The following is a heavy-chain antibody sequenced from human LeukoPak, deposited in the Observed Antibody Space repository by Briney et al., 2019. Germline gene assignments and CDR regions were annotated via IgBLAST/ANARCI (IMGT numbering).Heavy chain of an antibody. CDR1: GGTFSSYA. D-gene: IGHD6-19*01. Sequence: SVKVSCKASGGTFSSYAISWVRQAPGQGLEWMGGIIPIFGTANYAQKLQGRVTMTTDTSTSTAYMELRSLRSDDTAVYYCARGGGWYPPASTDYWGQGTLVTVSS. CDR3: ARGGGWYPPASTDY. CDR2: IIPIFGTA. J-gene: IGHJ4*02. V-gene: IGHV1-69*05.